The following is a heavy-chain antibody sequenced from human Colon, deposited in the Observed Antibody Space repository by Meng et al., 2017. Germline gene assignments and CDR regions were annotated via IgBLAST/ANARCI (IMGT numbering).Heavy chain of an antibody. D-gene: IGHD5-18*01. CDR2: VSNDESIT. CDR1: GFTFSSYW. Sequence: GESLKISCAASGFTFSSYWMNWVRQTPGKGLVWVSRVSNDESITSYADPVQGRFTISRDNAKDTLYLQMNSLRLEDTAVYYCATDSYTSMPSWGQGTLVTVSS. V-gene: IGHV3-74*01. J-gene: IGHJ5*02. CDR3: ATDSYTSMPS.